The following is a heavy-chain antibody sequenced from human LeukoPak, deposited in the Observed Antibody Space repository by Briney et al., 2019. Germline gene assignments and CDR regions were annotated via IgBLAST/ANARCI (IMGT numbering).Heavy chain of an antibody. V-gene: IGHV1-18*01. D-gene: IGHD3-10*01. Sequence: ASVKVSCKASGYTFTSYGISWVRQAPGQGLEWMGWISAYNGNTNYAQKLQGRVTMTTDTSTSTAYTELRSLRSDDTAVYYCARGAWFGELSATNWFDPWGQGTLVTVSS. CDR2: ISAYNGNT. CDR1: GYTFTSYG. CDR3: ARGAWFGELSATNWFDP. J-gene: IGHJ5*02.